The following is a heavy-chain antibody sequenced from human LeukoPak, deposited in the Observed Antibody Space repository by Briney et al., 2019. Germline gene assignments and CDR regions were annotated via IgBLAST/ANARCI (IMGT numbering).Heavy chain of an antibody. CDR3: ARRSSPVQQYYYGSGRKYNWFDP. J-gene: IGHJ5*02. Sequence: PSETLSLTCTVSGGSISSGSYYWSWIRQPAGKGLEWIGRIYTSGSTNYNPSLKSRVTISVDTSKNQFSLKLSSVTAADTAVYYCARRSSPVQQYYYGSGRKYNWFDPWGQGTLVTVSS. D-gene: IGHD3-10*01. CDR2: IYTSGST. CDR1: GGSISSGSYY. V-gene: IGHV4-61*02.